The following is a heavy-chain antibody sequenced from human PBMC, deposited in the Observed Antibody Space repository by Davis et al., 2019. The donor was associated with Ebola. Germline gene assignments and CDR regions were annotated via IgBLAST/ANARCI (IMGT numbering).Heavy chain of an antibody. D-gene: IGHD3-22*01. V-gene: IGHV3-7*03. J-gene: IGHJ4*02. CDR2: IKVDGSER. Sequence: GGSLRLSCEASGFAFSTFWMSWVRQAPGKGLEWVANIKVDGSERYFADSLEGRFTISRDNSKNTLYLQMLSLRAEDTATYYCARVTLWWDDDSGGPTTYYFDFWGQGALVTVSS. CDR1: GFAFSTFW. CDR3: ARVTLWWDDDSGGPTTYYFDF.